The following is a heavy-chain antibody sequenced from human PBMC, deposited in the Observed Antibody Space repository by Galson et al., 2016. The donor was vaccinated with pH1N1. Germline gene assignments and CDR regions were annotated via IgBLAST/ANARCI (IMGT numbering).Heavy chain of an antibody. V-gene: IGHV5-51*01. CDR3: ARLAHCSGDCYSMGPWGYFDF. CDR1: GSIFIGHW. D-gene: IGHD2-21*02. CDR2: IYPGDSDP. Sequence: QSGAEVKKPGESLKISCKGSGSIFIGHWIAWVRQKPGNGLEWMGIIYPGDSDPRYSPSFAGQVTISADKSSNTAYLRWSSLKASDTAMSYCARLAHCSGDCYSMGPWGYFDFWGQGTLVAVSS. J-gene: IGHJ4*03.